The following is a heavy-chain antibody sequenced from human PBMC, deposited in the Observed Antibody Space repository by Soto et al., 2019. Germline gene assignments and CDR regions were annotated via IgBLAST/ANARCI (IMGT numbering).Heavy chain of an antibody. V-gene: IGHV3-49*03. CDR3: TRELVDSSSVYFDY. Sequence: GGFLRLSCTASGFTFGDYAMSWFRQAPGKGLEWVGFIRSKAYGGTTEYAASVKGRFTISRDDSKSIAYLQMNSLKTEDTAVYYCTRELVDSSSVYFDYWGQGTLVTVSS. J-gene: IGHJ4*02. CDR1: GFTFGDYA. D-gene: IGHD6-6*01. CDR2: IRSKAYGGTT.